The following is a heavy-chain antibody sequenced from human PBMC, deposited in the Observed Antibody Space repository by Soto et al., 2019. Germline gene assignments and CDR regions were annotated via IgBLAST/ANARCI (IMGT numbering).Heavy chain of an antibody. Sequence: PSETLSLTCTVSGGSISSGDYYWSWIRQPPGKGLEWIGYIYYSGSTYYNPSLKSRVTISVDTSKNQFSLKLSSVTAADTAVYYCARERAYCGGDCYSDAFDIWGQGPMVTVSS. CDR2: IYYSGST. CDR3: ARERAYCGGDCYSDAFDI. CDR1: GGSISSGDYY. D-gene: IGHD2-21*02. V-gene: IGHV4-30-4*01. J-gene: IGHJ3*02.